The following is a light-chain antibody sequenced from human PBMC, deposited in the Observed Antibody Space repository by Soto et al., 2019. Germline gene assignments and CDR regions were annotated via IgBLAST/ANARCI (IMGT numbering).Light chain of an antibody. CDR2: GAS. J-gene: IGKJ4*01. V-gene: IGKV3-20*01. CDR3: QQYGTSPLT. Sequence: EVVLTQSPGTLSLSPGERATLSCRASQSVTSNSLAWYQQKPGQAPRLLIYGASNRATGIPDRFSGSGSGTDFTLTISRLEPEDFAVYSCQQYGTSPLTFGGGAKVEIK. CDR1: QSVTSNS.